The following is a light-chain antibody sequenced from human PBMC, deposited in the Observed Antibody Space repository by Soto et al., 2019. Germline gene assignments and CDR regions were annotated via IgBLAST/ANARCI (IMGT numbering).Light chain of an antibody. CDR3: QQGHNWPLT. Sequence: EIVMTQSPATLSLSPGERAALSCRASPSINSELDWYQQKPGQPPRLLIYGASTRATGVPARFTGSESGSEFTLTISGLQSEDFAVYYCQQGHNWPLTFGQGTRLEI. V-gene: IGKV3-15*01. J-gene: IGKJ2*01. CDR2: GAS. CDR1: PSINSE.